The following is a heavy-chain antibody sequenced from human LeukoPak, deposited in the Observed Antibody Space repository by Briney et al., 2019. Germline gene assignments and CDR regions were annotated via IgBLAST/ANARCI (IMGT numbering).Heavy chain of an antibody. CDR2: IWYDGSNK. D-gene: IGHD3-3*01. J-gene: IGHJ6*02. Sequence: AGRSLRLSCAASGFTFSSYGMHWVRQAPGKGLEWVAVIWYDGSNKYYADSVKGRFTISRDNSKNTLYLQMNSLRAEDTAVYYCARDPHYDFWSGYLSPLGGYYCYYGMDVWGQGTTVTVSS. CDR3: ARDPHYDFWSGYLSPLGGYYCYYGMDV. V-gene: IGHV3-33*01. CDR1: GFTFSSYG.